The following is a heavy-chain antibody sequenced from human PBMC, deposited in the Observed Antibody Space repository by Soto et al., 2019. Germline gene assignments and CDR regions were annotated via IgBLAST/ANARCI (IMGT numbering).Heavy chain of an antibody. CDR2: INPNSGGT. CDR1: GYTFTGYY. V-gene: IGHV1-2*02. CDR3: ARSKPAYYYGMDV. J-gene: IGHJ6*02. Sequence: ASVKVSCKASGYTFTGYYMHWVRQAPGQGLEWMGWINPNSGGTNYAQKFQGRVTMTRDTSISTAYMELSRLRSDGTAVYYCARSKPAYYYGMDVWGQGTTVTVSS.